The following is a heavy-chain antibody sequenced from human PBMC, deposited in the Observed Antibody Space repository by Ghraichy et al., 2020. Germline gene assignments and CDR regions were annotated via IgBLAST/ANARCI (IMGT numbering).Heavy chain of an antibody. CDR3: AKDSDSWGYYFDY. V-gene: IGHV3-30*02. J-gene: IGHJ4*02. CDR2: IQSHGSDK. D-gene: IGHD3-16*01. CDR1: GFTFSTYH. Sequence: GGSLRLSCAASGFTFSTYHMHWVRQAPGKRLEWVAFIQSHGSDKWFADSVKGRFTVSRDNSKNTVYLEMNSLRPEDTAVYYCAKDSDSWGYYFDYWGLGTLVTVSS.